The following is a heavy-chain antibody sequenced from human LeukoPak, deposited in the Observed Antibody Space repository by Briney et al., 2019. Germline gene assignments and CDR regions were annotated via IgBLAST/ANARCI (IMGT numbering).Heavy chain of an antibody. V-gene: IGHV3-21*01. Sequence: GGSLRLSCAASGFTFSSYSMNWVRQAPGKGLEWVSSISSSSSYIYYADSVKGRFTISRDNAKNSLYLQMNSLRTEDTAMYYCARSYRYSGWKYFDYWGQGTLVTVSS. J-gene: IGHJ4*02. D-gene: IGHD5-12*01. CDR2: ISSSSSYI. CDR3: ARSYRYSGWKYFDY. CDR1: GFTFSSYS.